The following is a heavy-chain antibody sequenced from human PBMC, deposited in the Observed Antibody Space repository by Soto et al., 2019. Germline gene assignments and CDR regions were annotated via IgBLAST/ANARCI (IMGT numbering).Heavy chain of an antibody. Sequence: QVQLQESGPGLVKPSETLSLSCTVSNGSISNYYGSWIRQPPGKGMEWIGYVHHSWGSFYNPSLQSRVAISLDTPKSQFSLKLTSVTATYTAVYYCARQGFGALHCLVDVWGQGITVTVSS. D-gene: IGHD3-10*01. CDR3: ARQGFGALHCLVDV. J-gene: IGHJ6*02. CDR2: VHHSWGS. CDR1: NGSISNYY. V-gene: IGHV4-59*08.